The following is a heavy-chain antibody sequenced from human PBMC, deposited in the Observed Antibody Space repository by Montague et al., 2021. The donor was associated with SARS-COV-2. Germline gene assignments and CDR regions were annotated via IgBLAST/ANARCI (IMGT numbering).Heavy chain of an antibody. J-gene: IGHJ6*02. Sequence: SLRLSCAASGFTFSSYAMSWVRQAPGKGLEWVSAISGSGGSTYYADSVKGRFTISGDNSKNTLYLQMNSLRAEDTAVYYCAKDLYCSGGSCYYYGMDVWGQGTTVTVSS. CDR1: GFTFSSYA. CDR3: AKDLYCSGGSCYYYGMDV. CDR2: ISGSGGST. D-gene: IGHD2-15*01. V-gene: IGHV3-23*01.